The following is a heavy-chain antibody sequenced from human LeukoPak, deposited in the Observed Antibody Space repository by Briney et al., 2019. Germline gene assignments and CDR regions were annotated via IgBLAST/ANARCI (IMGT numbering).Heavy chain of an antibody. Sequence: ASVKVSCKASGYTFTSYYMHWVRQAPGQGLEWMGIINPSGGSTSYAQKFQGRVTMTRDTSTSTVYMELSSLRSEDTAVYYCARSPPPMVGAKEGVDYWGQGTLVTVSS. CDR3: ARSPPPMVGAKEGVDY. V-gene: IGHV1-46*01. J-gene: IGHJ4*02. CDR1: GYTFTSYY. D-gene: IGHD1-26*01. CDR2: INPSGGST.